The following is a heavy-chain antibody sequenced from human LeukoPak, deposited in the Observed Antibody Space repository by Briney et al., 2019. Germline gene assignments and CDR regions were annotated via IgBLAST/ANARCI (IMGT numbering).Heavy chain of an antibody. D-gene: IGHD3-10*01. CDR3: TTKREVRGVISYYYYYMDV. CDR2: IKSKTDGGTT. CDR1: GFTFSNAW. J-gene: IGHJ6*03. V-gene: IGHV3-15*01. Sequence: GGSLRLSCAASGFTFSNAWMSWVRQAPGKGLEWVGRIKSKTDGGTTDYAAPVKGRFTISGDDSKNTLYLQMNSLKTEDTAVYYCTTKREVRGVISYYYYYMDVWGKGTTVTISS.